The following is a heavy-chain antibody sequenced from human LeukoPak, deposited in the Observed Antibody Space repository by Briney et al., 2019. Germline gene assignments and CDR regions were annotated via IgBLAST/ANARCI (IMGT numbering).Heavy chain of an antibody. D-gene: IGHD2-21*02. CDR1: GFTFSNYW. Sequence: GGSLRLSCAASGFTFSNYWMNWVRQAPGKGLEWVANIKQDGREKYYVDSVKGRFTISRDNAKNSLYLQMNSLRAEDTAVYYCARAVVVTTGFDYWGRGTLVTVSS. CDR3: ARAVVVTTGFDY. CDR2: IKQDGREK. V-gene: IGHV3-7*01. J-gene: IGHJ4*02.